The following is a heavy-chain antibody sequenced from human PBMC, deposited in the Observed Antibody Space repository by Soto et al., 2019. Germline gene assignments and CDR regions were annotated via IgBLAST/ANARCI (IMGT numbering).Heavy chain of an antibody. CDR1: GGSISSYY. V-gene: IGHV4-59*01. Sequence: SETLSLTCTVSGGSISSYYWSWIRQPPGKGLEWIGYIYYSGSTNYNPSLKSRVTISVDTSKNQFSLKLSSVTAADTAVYYCARGVTMVRGVIRYYYGMDVWGQGTTVTVSS. D-gene: IGHD3-10*01. CDR3: ARGVTMVRGVIRYYYGMDV. J-gene: IGHJ6*02. CDR2: IYYSGST.